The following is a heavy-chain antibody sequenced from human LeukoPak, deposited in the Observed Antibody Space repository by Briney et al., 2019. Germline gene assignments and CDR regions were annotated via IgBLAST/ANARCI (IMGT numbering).Heavy chain of an antibody. D-gene: IGHD3-22*01. J-gene: IGHJ4*02. V-gene: IGHV3-23*01. Sequence: GGSLRLSCAASGLTFSSYAMSWVRQAPGKGLEWVSAISGSGGSTYYADSVKGRFTISRDNSKNTLYLQMNSLRAEDTAVYYCAKDYQASNYYDSSGYPRPVDYWGQGTLVTVSS. CDR1: GLTFSSYA. CDR3: AKDYQASNYYDSSGYPRPVDY. CDR2: ISGSGGST.